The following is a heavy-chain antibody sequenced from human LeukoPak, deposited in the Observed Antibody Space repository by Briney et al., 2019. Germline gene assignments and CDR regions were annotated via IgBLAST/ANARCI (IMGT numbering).Heavy chain of an antibody. D-gene: IGHD6-13*01. CDR2: ISYDGSNK. CDR1: GFTFSSYA. J-gene: IGHJ6*03. CDR3: ARALGVFYYYYMDV. Sequence: PGGSLRLSCAASGFTFSSYAMHWVRQAPGKGLEWVAVISYDGSNKYYADSVKGRFTISRDNSKNTLYLQMNSLRGEDTAVYYCARALGVFYYYYMDVWGKGTTVTVSS. V-gene: IGHV3-30*04.